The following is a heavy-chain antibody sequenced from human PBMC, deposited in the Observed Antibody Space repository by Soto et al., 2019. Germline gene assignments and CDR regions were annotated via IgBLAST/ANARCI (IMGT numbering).Heavy chain of an antibody. CDR3: ARGIVVVPAATGSWFDP. CDR1: GGTFSSYT. J-gene: IGHJ5*02. Sequence: QVQLVQSGAEVKKPGSSVKVSCKASGGTFSSYTISWVRQAPGQGLEWMGRIIPILGIANYAQKFQGRVTNTADKSTSTAYMELSSLRSEDTAVYYCARGIVVVPAATGSWFDPWGQGTLVTVSS. CDR2: IIPILGIA. D-gene: IGHD2-2*01. V-gene: IGHV1-69*02.